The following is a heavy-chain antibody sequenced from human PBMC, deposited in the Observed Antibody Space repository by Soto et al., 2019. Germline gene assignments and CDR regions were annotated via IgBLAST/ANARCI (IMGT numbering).Heavy chain of an antibody. Sequence: QVQLVESGGGLVEPGGSLILSCAASGFSVGDNYMTWIRQAPGKGLEWLSYSSSSGGYTNYADSVKGRFTISRDNAKNSLYLQMDSLRAEDTAVYFCARSSGRRHVFTFDYGLDVWGQGTTVTVSS. V-gene: IGHV3-11*06. J-gene: IGHJ6*02. CDR1: GFSVGDNY. CDR3: ARSSGRRHVFTFDYGLDV. CDR2: SSSSGGYT. D-gene: IGHD3-16*01.